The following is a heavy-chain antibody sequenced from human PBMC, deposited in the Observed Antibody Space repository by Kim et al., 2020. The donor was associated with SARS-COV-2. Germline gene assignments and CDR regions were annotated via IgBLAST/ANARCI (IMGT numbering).Heavy chain of an antibody. V-gene: IGHV1-8*01. CDR2: MNPNSGNT. D-gene: IGHD3-10*01. CDR3: ARGRLYSWKLGSGSLPYYFDY. J-gene: IGHJ4*02. CDR1: GYTFTSYD. Sequence: ASVKVSCKASGYTFTSYDINWVRQATGQGLEWMGWMNPNSGNTGYAQKFQGRVTMTRNTSISTAYMELSSLRSEDTAVYYCARGRLYSWKLGSGSLPYYFDYWGQGTLVTVSS.